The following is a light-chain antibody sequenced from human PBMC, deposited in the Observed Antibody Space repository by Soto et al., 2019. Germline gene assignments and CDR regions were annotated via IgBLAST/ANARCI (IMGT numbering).Light chain of an antibody. CDR3: QQYGRSPYT. V-gene: IGKV3-20*01. CDR1: QSVSSNY. Sequence: EIVLTQSPGTLSLSPGERATLSCRASQSVSSNYLAWYQQKPGQTPRLLIYGASSRATGIQDRFSGSGSGTDFTLTISRLEPEDFAVYYCQQYGRSPYTFGQGTKLEIK. J-gene: IGKJ2*01. CDR2: GAS.